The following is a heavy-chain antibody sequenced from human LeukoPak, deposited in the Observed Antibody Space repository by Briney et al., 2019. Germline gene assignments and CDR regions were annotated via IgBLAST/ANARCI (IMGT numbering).Heavy chain of an antibody. D-gene: IGHD4-23*01. Sequence: GGSLRLSCAASGFTLSSYDMSWVRQAPGKGLEWVSAISGSGGSTYYADSVKGRFTISRDNSKNTLYLQMNSLRAEDTAVYYCAKLDYGGNSEGDFDYWGQGTLVTVSS. CDR1: GFTLSSYD. J-gene: IGHJ4*02. CDR3: AKLDYGGNSEGDFDY. CDR2: ISGSGGST. V-gene: IGHV3-23*01.